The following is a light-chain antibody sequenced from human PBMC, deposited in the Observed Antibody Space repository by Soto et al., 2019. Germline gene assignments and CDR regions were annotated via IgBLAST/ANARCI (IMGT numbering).Light chain of an antibody. CDR1: QGISNY. CDR3: QKYNSAPQT. CDR2: AAS. Sequence: DIQMTQSPSSLSASVGDRVTITCRASQGISNYLAWYQQKPGKVPKLLIYAASTLQSGVPSRFSGSGSGTDFTPTISRLQPEDVATYYYQKYNSAPQTFGQGTKVEIK. V-gene: IGKV1-27*01. J-gene: IGKJ1*01.